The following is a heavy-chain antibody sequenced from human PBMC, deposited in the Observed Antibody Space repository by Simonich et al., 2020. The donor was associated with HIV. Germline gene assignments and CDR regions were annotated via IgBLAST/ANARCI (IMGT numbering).Heavy chain of an antibody. V-gene: IGHV1-2*02. CDR1: GYTFTDNP. D-gene: IGHD1-1*01. CDR2: INPKRGGT. CDR3: AREGEMLDDAFDI. Sequence: QVQLVQSGAEVKNPGASVKVSCKASGYTFTDNPMHWVRQAPGQGLEWKGWINPKRGGTDKAQRFKGRVTMTRDTSMGTAYMELSRLKSDDTAVYFCAREGEMLDDAFDIWGQGTLVTVSS. J-gene: IGHJ3*02.